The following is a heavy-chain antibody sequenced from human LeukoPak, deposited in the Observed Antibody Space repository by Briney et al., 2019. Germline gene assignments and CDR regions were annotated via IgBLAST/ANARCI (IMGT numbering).Heavy chain of an antibody. CDR1: GFTFSSYG. CDR2: INQDGSKK. J-gene: IGHJ4*02. Sequence: GGSLRLSCAASGFTFSSYGVSWVRQASGKGLEWVANINQDGSKKTYVDSVKGRFTISRDNAKTSLYLQMNSLRAEDTDVYYCARELEMATNTLDYWGQGTLVTVSS. V-gene: IGHV3-7*01. CDR3: ARELEMATNTLDY. D-gene: IGHD5-24*01.